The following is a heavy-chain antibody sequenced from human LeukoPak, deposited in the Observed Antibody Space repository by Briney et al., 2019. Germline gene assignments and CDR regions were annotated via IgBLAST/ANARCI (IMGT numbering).Heavy chain of an antibody. CDR1: GYTFTGYY. CDR2: INPNSGGT. J-gene: IGHJ1*01. CDR3: ARKRGSTYYYDSSGYYYAEYFQR. Sequence: GASVKVSCKASGYTFTGYYMHWVRQAPGQGLEWMGRINPNSGGTNYAQKFQGRVTMTRDTSISTAYMELSRLRSDDTAVYYCARKRGSTYYYDSSGYYYAEYFQRWGQGTLVTVSS. V-gene: IGHV1-2*06. D-gene: IGHD3-22*01.